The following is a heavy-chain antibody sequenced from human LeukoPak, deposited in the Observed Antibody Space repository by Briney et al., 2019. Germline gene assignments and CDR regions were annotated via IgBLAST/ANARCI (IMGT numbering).Heavy chain of an antibody. CDR1: GYTFTTYG. CDR3: ARDERAYCSGGSCPYFDY. Sequence: ASVKVSCKASGYTFTTYGFSWVRQAPGQGLEWMAWISAYNGNTNYAQKFQGRVTMTTDTSTSTAYMELRSLRSDDTAVYYCARDERAYCSGGSCPYFDYWGQGTLVTASS. V-gene: IGHV1-18*01. J-gene: IGHJ4*02. D-gene: IGHD2-15*01. CDR2: ISAYNGNT.